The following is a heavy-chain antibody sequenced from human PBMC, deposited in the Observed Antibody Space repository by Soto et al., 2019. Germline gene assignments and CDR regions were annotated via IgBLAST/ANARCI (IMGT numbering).Heavy chain of an antibody. D-gene: IGHD3-10*01. CDR1: GYTFTGYG. CDR3: ARRSITMVRAVISTTFDY. V-gene: IGHV1-18*01. CDR2: ISAYNGNT. J-gene: IGHJ4*01. Sequence: AAGKVCCETSGYTFTGYGMSWGRQAPGQGLEWMGWISAYNGNTNYAQKLQGRVTMTTDTSTSTAYMELRRLRSDDTAVYYCARRSITMVRAVISTTFDYWG.